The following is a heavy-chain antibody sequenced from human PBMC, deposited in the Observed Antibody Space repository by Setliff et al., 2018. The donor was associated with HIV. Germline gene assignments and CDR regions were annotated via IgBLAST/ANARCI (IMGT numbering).Heavy chain of an antibody. Sequence: GGSLRLSCAASGFIFSDYAMTWVRQAPGKGLEWVSGISGSGANPYNADFVEGRFTVSRDNSKNTLYLQMNSLRAEDTAVYYCASPWLPIAAAGTGLSFDYWGQGTLVTVSS. CDR1: GFIFSDYA. V-gene: IGHV3-23*01. CDR2: ISGSGANP. J-gene: IGHJ4*02. D-gene: IGHD6-13*01. CDR3: ASPWLPIAAAGTGLSFDY.